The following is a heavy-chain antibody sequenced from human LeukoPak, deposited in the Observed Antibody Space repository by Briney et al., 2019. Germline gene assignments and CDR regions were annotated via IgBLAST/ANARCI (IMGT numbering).Heavy chain of an antibody. Sequence: KSSETLSFTGAVSDDAFSSHDWTWIGKRPGKGRGGRGYISYIGTTNYNPSLERRITISMDTSKNQLSLKLRSVTPADTPVYHCARDLVTVTKGFDLWGQGTMVSVSA. CDR1: DDAFSSHD. CDR2: ISYIGTT. J-gene: IGHJ3*01. D-gene: IGHD4-17*01. V-gene: IGHV4-59*11. CDR3: ARDLVTVTKGFDL.